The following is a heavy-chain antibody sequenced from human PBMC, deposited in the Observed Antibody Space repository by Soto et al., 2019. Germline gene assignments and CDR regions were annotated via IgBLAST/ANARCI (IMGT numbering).Heavy chain of an antibody. J-gene: IGHJ4*02. D-gene: IGHD6-13*01. Sequence: PGESLKISCSGSGYSFTSSWIGWVREMPGKGLEWMGIIYPGDSDTRYSPSFQGQVTISADKSINTAYLQWISLKASDTAMYYCARGDQLAAISGFAYWGQGTLVTVSS. V-gene: IGHV5-51*01. CDR2: IYPGDSDT. CDR3: ARGDQLAAISGFAY. CDR1: GYSFTSSW.